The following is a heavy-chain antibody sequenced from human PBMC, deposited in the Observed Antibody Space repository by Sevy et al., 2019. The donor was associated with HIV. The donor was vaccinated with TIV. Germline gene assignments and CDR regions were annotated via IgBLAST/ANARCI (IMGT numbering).Heavy chain of an antibody. J-gene: IGHJ6*02. CDR3: ATGRYYYDSSGWDV. Sequence: ASVKVSCKVSGYTLTELSMHWVRQAPGKGLEWMGGFDPEDGETIYAQKFQGRVTMTEDTSTDTAYMGLSSLRSEDTAVYYCATGRYYYDSSGWDVWGQGTTVTVSS. V-gene: IGHV1-24*01. D-gene: IGHD3-22*01. CDR2: FDPEDGET. CDR1: GYTLTELS.